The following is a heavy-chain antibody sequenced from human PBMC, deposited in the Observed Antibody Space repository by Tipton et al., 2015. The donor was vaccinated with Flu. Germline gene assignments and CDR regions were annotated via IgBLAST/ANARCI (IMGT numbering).Heavy chain of an antibody. CDR3: ATYASGSYSFDY. V-gene: IGHV3-74*01. J-gene: IGHJ4*02. Sequence: SLRLSCAASGFDFINYWMYWARQVPGKGLVWVSRINGDGDLTSYAESVKGRFSVTRDNARNTVFLQMDSLRVEDTAVYYCATYASGSYSFDYWGPGTVVTVSP. CDR1: GFDFINYW. D-gene: IGHD3-10*01. CDR2: INGDGDLT.